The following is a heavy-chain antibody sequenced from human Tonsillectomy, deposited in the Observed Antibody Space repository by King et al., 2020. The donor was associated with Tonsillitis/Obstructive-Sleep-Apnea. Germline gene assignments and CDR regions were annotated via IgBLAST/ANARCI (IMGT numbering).Heavy chain of an antibody. J-gene: IGHJ4*02. CDR2: IYSDGSGGNT. D-gene: IGHD2-15*01. CDR3: ARDHFHCYFDS. V-gene: IGHV3-66*01. CDR1: GFIVSTNY. Sequence: VQLVESGGALVQPGGSLRLSCAASGFIVSTNYMSWVRQAPGKGLEWVSVIYSDGSGGNTYYADSVMGRFTISRDISKNTLYLQMNSLRAEDTAVHYCARDHFHCYFDSWGQGTPVTVSS.